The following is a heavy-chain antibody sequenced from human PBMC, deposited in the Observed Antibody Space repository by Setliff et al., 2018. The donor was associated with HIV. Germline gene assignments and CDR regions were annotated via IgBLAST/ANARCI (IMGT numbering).Heavy chain of an antibody. CDR2: IYHSGST. CDR1: GYSISSRYY. V-gene: IGHV4-38-2*02. Sequence: PSETLSLTCTVSGYSISSRYYWGWIRQSPGKGLEWIGSIYHSGSTQYNPSLKSRVTISVDTSKNQFSLKLSSVTAADTAVYYCASTGYSSGWSFDYWGQGTLVTVSS. CDR3: ASTGYSSGWSFDY. D-gene: IGHD6-19*01. J-gene: IGHJ4*02.